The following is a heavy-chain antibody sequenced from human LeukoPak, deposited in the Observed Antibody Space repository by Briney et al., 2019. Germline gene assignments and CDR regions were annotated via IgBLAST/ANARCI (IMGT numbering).Heavy chain of an antibody. D-gene: IGHD4-17*01. V-gene: IGHV3-48*02. CDR1: GFTFSNYR. CDR2: ISTSSGSSSI. CDR3: ARDDYGDYVLDY. J-gene: IGHJ4*02. Sequence: GGSLRLSCAASGFTFSNYRMNWVRQAPGKGLEWLSYISTSSGSSSIYYADSVKGRFTISRDNAKNSLFLQMNSLRDEDTAIYYCARDDYGDYVLDYWGQGTLVTVSS.